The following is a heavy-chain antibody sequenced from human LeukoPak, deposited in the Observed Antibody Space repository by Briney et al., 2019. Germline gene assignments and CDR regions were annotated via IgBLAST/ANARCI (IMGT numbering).Heavy chain of an antibody. CDR2: ISWNSGSI. J-gene: IGHJ4*02. CDR1: GFTFDDYA. V-gene: IGHV3-9*01. CDR3: AKDQYYDFWSGYYAD. D-gene: IGHD3-3*01. Sequence: PGRSLRLSCAASGFTFDDYAMHWVRQAPGKGLEWVSGISWNSGSIGYADSVKGRFTISRDNAKSSLYLQMNSLRAEDTALYYCAKDQYYDFWSGYYADWGQGTLVTVSS.